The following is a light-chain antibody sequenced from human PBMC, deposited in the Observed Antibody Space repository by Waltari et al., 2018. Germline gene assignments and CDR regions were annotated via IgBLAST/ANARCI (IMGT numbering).Light chain of an antibody. CDR3: QSYDSLSGSV. CDR2: GNS. Sequence: QSGLTQPPSVSGAPGQRVTISCPGSSSNIGAGNDAHWYQLLPGTAPKLLIYGNSNRPSGVPDRFSGSKSGTSASLAITGLQAEDEAGYYCQSYDSLSGSVFGGGTKLTVL. CDR1: SSNIGAGND. J-gene: IGLJ2*01. V-gene: IGLV1-40*01.